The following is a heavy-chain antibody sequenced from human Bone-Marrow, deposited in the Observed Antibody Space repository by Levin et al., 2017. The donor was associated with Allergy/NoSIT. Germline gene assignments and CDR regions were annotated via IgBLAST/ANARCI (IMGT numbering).Heavy chain of an antibody. J-gene: IGHJ6*03. Sequence: LAGGSLRLSCAASGFRFSNFAMNWVRQAPGKGLEWVAGVSPSGVDYYADSVRGRFSMSRDNFRETVFLQMNSLRPEDTAIYYCVKLGEDFRPGRLYYMDVWGKGTSVTVSS. CDR3: VKLGEDFRPGRLYYMDV. CDR1: GFRFSNFA. CDR2: VSPSGVD. V-gene: IGHV3-23*01. D-gene: IGHD2/OR15-2a*01.